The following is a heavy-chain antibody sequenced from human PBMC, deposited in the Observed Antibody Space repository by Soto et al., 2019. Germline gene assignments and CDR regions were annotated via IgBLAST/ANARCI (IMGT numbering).Heavy chain of an antibody. Sequence: PGGSLRLSCAASGFTFSSYAMSWVRQAPGKGLKWVSAISGSGGSTYYADSVKGRFTLSRDNSKNTLYLQMNSLRAEDMAVYYCAKDNLGPYYYYSMDVWGKGTTVTVSS. CDR1: GFTFSSYA. CDR2: ISGSGGST. CDR3: AKDNLGPYYYYSMDV. V-gene: IGHV3-23*01. J-gene: IGHJ6*03.